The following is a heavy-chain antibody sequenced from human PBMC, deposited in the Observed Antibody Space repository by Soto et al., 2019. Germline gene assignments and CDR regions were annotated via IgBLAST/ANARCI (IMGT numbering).Heavy chain of an antibody. CDR3: ARRGGSSSGYYYYPMDV. J-gene: IGHJ6*02. CDR2: IYSNGDT. D-gene: IGHD6-6*01. CDR1: SDSMNSGGYY. Sequence: SATLSLTCSVSSDSMNSGGYYWSWIRQHPGKGLEWIGYIYSNGDTYYNPSLKSRVTISVDTSKNQFSLNLTSVTAADTAVYYCARRGGSSSGYYYYPMDVWGQGTTVTVSS. V-gene: IGHV4-31*03.